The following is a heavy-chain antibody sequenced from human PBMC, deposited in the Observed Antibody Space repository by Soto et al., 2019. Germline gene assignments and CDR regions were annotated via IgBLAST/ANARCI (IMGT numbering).Heavy chain of an antibody. V-gene: IGHV3-33*01. Sequence: GGSLRLSCAASGFTFSSYGMHWVRQAPGKGLEWVAVIWYDGSNKYYADSVKGRFTISRDNSKNTLYLQMNSLRAEDTAVYYCARPRSGIVVVPAAIDYWGQGTLVTVSS. CDR3: ARPRSGIVVVPAAIDY. J-gene: IGHJ4*02. D-gene: IGHD2-2*01. CDR1: GFTFSSYG. CDR2: IWYDGSNK.